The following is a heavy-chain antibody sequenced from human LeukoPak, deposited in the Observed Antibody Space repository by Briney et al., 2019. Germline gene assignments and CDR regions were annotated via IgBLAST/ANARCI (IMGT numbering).Heavy chain of an antibody. V-gene: IGHV1-69*05. CDR3: ARDFFHTDSSTNWFDP. CDR1: GGTFSSYA. D-gene: IGHD6-13*01. CDR2: IIPIFGTA. J-gene: IGHJ5*02. Sequence: EASVKVSCKASGGTFSSYAISWVRQAPGQGLEWMGGIIPIFGTANYAQKFQGRVTITTDESTSTAYMELSSLRSEDTAVYYCARDFFHTDSSTNWFDPWGQGTLVTVSS.